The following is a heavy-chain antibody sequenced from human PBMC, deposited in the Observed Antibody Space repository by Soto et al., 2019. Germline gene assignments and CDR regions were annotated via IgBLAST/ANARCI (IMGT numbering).Heavy chain of an antibody. V-gene: IGHV5-10-1*01. D-gene: IGHD3-22*01. CDR1: GYSFTSYW. CDR3: ARHGASDYDSSGYQYRYYYGMDV. Sequence: PGESLKISCKGSGYSFTSYWISWVRQMPGKGLEWMGRIDPSDSYTNYSPSFQGHVTISADKSISTAYLQWSSLKASDTAMYYCARHGASDYDSSGYQYRYYYGMDVWGQGTTVTVS. CDR2: IDPSDSYT. J-gene: IGHJ6*02.